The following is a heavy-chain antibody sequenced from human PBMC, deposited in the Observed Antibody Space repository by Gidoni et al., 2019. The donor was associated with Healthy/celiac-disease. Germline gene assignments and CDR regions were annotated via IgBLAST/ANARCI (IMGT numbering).Heavy chain of an antibody. V-gene: IGHV3-30*18. CDR2: ISYDGSNK. CDR1: GLTFSSYG. Sequence: QVQLVESGGGVVQHGRSLRLSWAASGLTFSSYGMHWARQAPGKGLEWVSVISYDGSNKYYADSVKGRFTISRDNSKNTLYLQMNSLRAEDTAVYYCAKGSVDYSNVGGMDVWGQGTTVTVSS. J-gene: IGHJ6*02. D-gene: IGHD4-4*01. CDR3: AKGSVDYSNVGGMDV.